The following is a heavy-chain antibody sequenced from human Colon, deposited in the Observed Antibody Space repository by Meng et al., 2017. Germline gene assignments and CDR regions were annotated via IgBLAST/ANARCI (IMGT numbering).Heavy chain of an antibody. CDR3: AGGAGWLVDY. Sequence: GESLKISCAASGFSLSDFWMNWFRQAPGKGLEWVANKKKDGSEKYYMDFVRGRFTISRDNAKNSQYLQMNNVRFEDTAVYYCAGGAGWLVDYWGQGTLVTVSS. V-gene: IGHV3-7*04. J-gene: IGHJ4*02. D-gene: IGHD6-19*01. CDR1: GFSLSDFW. CDR2: KKKDGSEK.